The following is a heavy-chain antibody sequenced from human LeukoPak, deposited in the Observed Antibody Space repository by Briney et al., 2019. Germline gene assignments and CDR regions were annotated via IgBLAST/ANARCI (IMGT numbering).Heavy chain of an antibody. D-gene: IGHD6-19*01. CDR2: IQASGST. V-gene: IGHV4-4*07. Sequence: SETLSLTCTVSGGSISSYYWNWIRQPAGKGLEWIGRIQASGSTNYNPSLKSRITVSVDTSKNQFSLKLTSVTAADTAVYYCARDGGSGWYNYWGQGTLVTVSS. CDR3: ARDGGSGWYNY. J-gene: IGHJ4*02. CDR1: GGSISSYY.